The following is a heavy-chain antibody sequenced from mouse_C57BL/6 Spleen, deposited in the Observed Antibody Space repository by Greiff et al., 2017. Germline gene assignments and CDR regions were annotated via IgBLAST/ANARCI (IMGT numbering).Heavy chain of an antibody. CDR2: IHPNSGST. D-gene: IGHD1-1*01. V-gene: IGHV1-64*01. Sequence: QVQLQQPGAELVKPGASVKLSCKASGYTFTSYWMHWVKQRPGQGLEWIGMIHPNSGSTNYNEKFKSKATLTVDKSSSTAYMQLSSLTSEDSAVYYCARDPYYYGSSLYAMDYWGQGTSVTVSS. J-gene: IGHJ4*01. CDR3: ARDPYYYGSSLYAMDY. CDR1: GYTFTSYW.